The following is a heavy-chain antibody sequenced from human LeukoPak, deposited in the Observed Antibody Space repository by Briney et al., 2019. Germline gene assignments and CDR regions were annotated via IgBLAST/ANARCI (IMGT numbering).Heavy chain of an antibody. CDR2: INHSGST. V-gene: IGHV4-34*01. CDR1: GGSFSGYY. J-gene: IGHJ5*02. Sequence: SETLSLTCAVYGGSFSGYYWSRIRQPPGKALEWIGEINHSGSTNYNPSLKSRVTISVDTSKNQFSLKLSSVTAADTAVYYCARARRLGYCSSTSCAIGTGWFDPWGQGTLVTVSS. CDR3: ARARRLGYCSSTSCAIGTGWFDP. D-gene: IGHD2-2*01.